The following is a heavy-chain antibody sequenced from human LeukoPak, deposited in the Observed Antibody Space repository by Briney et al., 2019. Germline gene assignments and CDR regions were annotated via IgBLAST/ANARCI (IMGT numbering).Heavy chain of an antibody. CDR2: IKQDGSEE. J-gene: IGHJ4*02. V-gene: IGHV3-7*01. CDR3: ARGSSAGASLRYDY. D-gene: IGHD1-26*01. Sequence: PGGSLRFSCAASGFTFSSYWMSWVRQAPGKGLEWVANIKQDGSEENFVDSVKGQFTISRDNAKKSLYLQMNSLRAEDTAVYYWARGSSAGASLRYDYWGQGTLVTVSS. CDR1: GFTFSSYW.